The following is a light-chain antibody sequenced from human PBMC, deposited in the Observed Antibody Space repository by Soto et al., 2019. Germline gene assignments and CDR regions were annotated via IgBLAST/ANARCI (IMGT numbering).Light chain of an antibody. V-gene: IGLV2-14*01. CDR3: SSYTTSSTHWV. Sequence: QSALTQPASVSGSPGQSITISCTGTSSDVGGYNYVSWYQQHPGKAPKLMIYEVSNRPSGVSNHFSGSKSGNTASLTISGLQAEDDADYCCSSYTTSSTHWVFGGGTQLTVL. J-gene: IGLJ3*02. CDR2: EVS. CDR1: SSDVGGYNY.